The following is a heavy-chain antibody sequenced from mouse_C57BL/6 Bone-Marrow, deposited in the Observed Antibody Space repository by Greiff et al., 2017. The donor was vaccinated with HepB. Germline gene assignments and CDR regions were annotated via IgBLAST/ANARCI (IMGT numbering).Heavy chain of an antibody. CDR1: GYSITSGYY. Sequence: VQLKESGPGLVKPSQSLSLTCSVTGYSITSGYYWNWIRQFPGNKLEWMGYISYDGSNNYNPSLKNRISITRDTSKNQFFLKLNSVTTEDTATYYCARGAYYSNYWYFDVWGTGTTVTVSS. J-gene: IGHJ1*03. D-gene: IGHD2-5*01. CDR3: ARGAYYSNYWYFDV. V-gene: IGHV3-6*01. CDR2: ISYDGSN.